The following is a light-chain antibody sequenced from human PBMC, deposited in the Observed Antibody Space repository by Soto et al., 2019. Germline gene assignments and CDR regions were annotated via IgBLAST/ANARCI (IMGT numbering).Light chain of an antibody. V-gene: IGKV3-11*01. CDR3: QQRGNWIT. J-gene: IGKJ5*01. CDR1: QSVSSY. CDR2: DAS. Sequence: EIVLTQSPATLSLSPGERATLSCRASQSVSSYLAWYQQKPGQAPRLLIYDASNRATGIPARFSASGSGTDVTLTISSPEAEDSAVYYCQQRGNWITFGPGKRLEIK.